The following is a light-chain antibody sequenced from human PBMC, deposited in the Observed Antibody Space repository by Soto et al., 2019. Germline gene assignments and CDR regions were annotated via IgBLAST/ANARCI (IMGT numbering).Light chain of an antibody. CDR2: EGS. CDR1: SSDVGSYNL. CDR3: CSYAGSSTFV. J-gene: IGLJ2*01. Sequence: QSVLTQPASVSGSPGQSITISCTGTSSDVGSYNLFSWYQQHPGKAPKLMIYEGSKRPSGVSNRFSGSKSGNTASLTISGLQAEDEADYYCCSYAGSSTFVFGGGTKLTVL. V-gene: IGLV2-23*03.